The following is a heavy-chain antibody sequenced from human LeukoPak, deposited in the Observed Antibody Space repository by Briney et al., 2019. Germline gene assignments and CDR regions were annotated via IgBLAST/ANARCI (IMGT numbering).Heavy chain of an antibody. CDR2: ISWNSGSI. CDR3: ARGGWYGLGAFDI. Sequence: PGGSLRLSCAASGFTFDDYAMHWVRQAPGKGLEWVSGISWNSGSIGYADSVKGRFTISRDNAKNSLYLQMNSLRAEDTALYYCARGGWYGLGAFDIWGQGTMVTVSS. J-gene: IGHJ3*02. V-gene: IGHV3-9*01. CDR1: GFTFDDYA. D-gene: IGHD6-19*01.